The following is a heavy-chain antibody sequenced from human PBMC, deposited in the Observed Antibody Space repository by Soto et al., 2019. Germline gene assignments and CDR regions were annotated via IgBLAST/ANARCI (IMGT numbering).Heavy chain of an antibody. V-gene: IGHV1-69*13. Sequence: SLKISCKASGGTFSNYPISWVRQAPGQGLEWMGGIIPIFGTVNYAQKFQGRVTITADESTSTAYMELSSLRSEDTAVYYCARGNHRWLQLWYFDLWGRGTLVTVSS. D-gene: IGHD5-12*01. CDR1: GGTFSNYP. CDR2: IIPIFGTV. J-gene: IGHJ2*01. CDR3: ARGNHRWLQLWYFDL.